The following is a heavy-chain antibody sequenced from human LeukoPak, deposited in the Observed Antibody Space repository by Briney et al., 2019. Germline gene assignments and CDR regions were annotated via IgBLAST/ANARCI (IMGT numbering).Heavy chain of an antibody. J-gene: IGHJ3*02. CDR2: IYTSGST. D-gene: IGHD3-9*01. CDR3: ARERYFDWSDAFDI. V-gene: IGHV4-61*02. CDR1: GGSISSSSYY. Sequence: PSETLSLTCTVSGGSISSSSYYWSWIRQPAGKGLEWIGRIYTSGSTNYNPSLKSRVTISVDTSKNQFSLKLSSVTAADTAVYYCARERYFDWSDAFDIWGQGTMVTVSS.